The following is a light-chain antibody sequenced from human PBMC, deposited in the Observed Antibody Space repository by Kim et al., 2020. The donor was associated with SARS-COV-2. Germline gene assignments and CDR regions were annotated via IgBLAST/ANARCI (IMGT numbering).Light chain of an antibody. Sequence: QSITISCTGTRSYVGGYNYVSWYQQHPGKAPKLMIYDVSNRPSGVSNRFSGSKSGNTASLTISGLQAEDEADYYCSSYTSSSTWVFGGGTQLTVL. CDR2: DVS. V-gene: IGLV2-14*03. J-gene: IGLJ3*02. CDR3: SSYTSSSTWV. CDR1: RSYVGGYNY.